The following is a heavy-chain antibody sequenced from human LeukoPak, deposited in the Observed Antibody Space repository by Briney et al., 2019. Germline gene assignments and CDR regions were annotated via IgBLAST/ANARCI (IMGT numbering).Heavy chain of an antibody. CDR1: GFTFSSYA. CDR3: ARVERWLQRAYYYGMDV. Sequence: GRSLRLSCAASGFTFSSYAMHWVRQAPGKGLEWVAVISYDGSNKYYADSVKGRFTISRGNSKNTLYLQMNSLRAEDTAVYYCARVERWLQRAYYYGMDVWGQGTTVTVSS. V-gene: IGHV3-30-3*01. CDR2: ISYDGSNK. J-gene: IGHJ6*02. D-gene: IGHD5-24*01.